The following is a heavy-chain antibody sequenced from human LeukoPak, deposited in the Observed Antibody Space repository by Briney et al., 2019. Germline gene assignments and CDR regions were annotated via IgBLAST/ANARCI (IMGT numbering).Heavy chain of an antibody. CDR3: AESGGWELRKFWY. CDR2: ISGSGGST. V-gene: IGHV3-23*01. Sequence: GGSLRLSCAASGFTFSSYAMSWVRQAPGKGLEWVSAISGSGGSTYYADSVKGRFTISRDNSKNTLYLQMNSLRAEDTAVYYCAESGGWELRKFWYWGQGTLVTVSS. CDR1: GFTFSSYA. D-gene: IGHD1-26*01. J-gene: IGHJ4*02.